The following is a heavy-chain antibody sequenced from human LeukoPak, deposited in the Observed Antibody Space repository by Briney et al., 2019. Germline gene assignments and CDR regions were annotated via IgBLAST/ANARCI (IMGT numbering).Heavy chain of an antibody. V-gene: IGHV4-31*03. J-gene: IGHJ4*02. Sequence: PSETLSLTCTVSGGSVSSGGYYWTWIRQHPGKGLEWIGYIYYSGSAHYNPSLKSRVTISVATSKNQFSLKLSSVTAADTAVYYCATVPAAIRAVDYWGPGTLVTVSS. CDR1: GGSVSSGGYY. D-gene: IGHD2-2*01. CDR2: IYYSGSA. CDR3: ATVPAAIRAVDY.